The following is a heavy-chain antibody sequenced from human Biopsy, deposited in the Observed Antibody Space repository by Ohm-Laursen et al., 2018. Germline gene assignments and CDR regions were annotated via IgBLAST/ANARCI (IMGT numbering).Heavy chain of an antibody. Sequence: TLSLTCAVSGGSVRRGGFYWSWIRQPPGKGLEWIRYIYYSGTTYYNPSLKSLVTISVDTSKNQFSLKLNSVTAADTAVYYCARRPYGGTRYWYFDLWGRGTLVTVSS. J-gene: IGHJ2*01. CDR3: ARRPYGGTRYWYFDL. CDR1: GGSVRRGGFY. D-gene: IGHD4-23*01. V-gene: IGHV4-31*01. CDR2: IYYSGTT.